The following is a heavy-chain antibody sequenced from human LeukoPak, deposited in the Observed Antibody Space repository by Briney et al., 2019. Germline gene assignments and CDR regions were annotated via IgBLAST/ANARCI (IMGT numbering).Heavy chain of an antibody. V-gene: IGHV4-61*02. CDR3: ARVGGFSTYSDRSGYYWFDP. J-gene: IGHJ5*02. D-gene: IGHD3-22*01. CDR2: TVSSGTA. CDR1: GGSISSSSYY. Sequence: SETLSLTCTVSGGSISSSSYYWSWIRQPAGKGLEWIGRTVSSGTAIYNPSLESRVDVSVDTSKNQFSLRLSSVTAADTAVYYCARVGGFSTYSDRSGYYWFDPWGQGTLVTVSS.